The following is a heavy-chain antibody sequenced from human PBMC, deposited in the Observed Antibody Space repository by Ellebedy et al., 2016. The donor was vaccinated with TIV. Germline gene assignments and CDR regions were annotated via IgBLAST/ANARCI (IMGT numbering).Heavy chain of an antibody. V-gene: IGHV1-18*01. D-gene: IGHD2-2*01. CDR2: ISTYNGNT. CDR3: ARVQPHYFDY. Sequence: AASVKVSCKASGYTFTKYGLTWVRQALGQGLEWMGWISTYNGNTNSVQKFQGRVTMTTDTSTSTAYMELRSLTSDDTAMYYCARVQPHYFDYWGQGTQVTVSS. CDR1: GYTFTKYG. J-gene: IGHJ4*02.